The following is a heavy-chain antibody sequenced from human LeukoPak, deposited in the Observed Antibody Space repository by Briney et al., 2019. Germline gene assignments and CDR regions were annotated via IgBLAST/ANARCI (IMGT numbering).Heavy chain of an antibody. J-gene: IGHJ4*02. CDR3: ARTGADWVGAANYFDY. D-gene: IGHD2-15*01. CDR1: GFTFDDYA. Sequence: GGSLRLSCAASGFTFDDYAMHWVRQAPGKGLEWVSGISWNSGSIGYADSVKGRFTISRDNAKNSLYLQMNSLRAEDTAVYYCARTGADWVGAANYFDYWGQGTLVTVSS. V-gene: IGHV3-9*01. CDR2: ISWNSGSI.